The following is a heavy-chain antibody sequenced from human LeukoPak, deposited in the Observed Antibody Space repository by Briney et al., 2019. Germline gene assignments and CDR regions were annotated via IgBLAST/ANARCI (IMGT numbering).Heavy chain of an antibody. V-gene: IGHV4-4*07. CDR2: IYSSGIA. CDR1: GDSISGYY. D-gene: IGHD6-13*01. J-gene: IGHJ4*02. CDR3: ARRAHNTSWSFDY. Sequence: SETLSLTCSVSGDSISGYYWTWIRQSAGKGLEWIGHIYSSGIATYSPSLKSRLTMSVDTSKNQFSLRLTSVSAADTAIYYCARRAHNTSWSFDYWGQGTLVTVSS.